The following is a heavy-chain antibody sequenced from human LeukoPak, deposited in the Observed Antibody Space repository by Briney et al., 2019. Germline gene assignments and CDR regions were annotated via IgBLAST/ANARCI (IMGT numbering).Heavy chain of an antibody. J-gene: IGHJ4*02. CDR2: ISYDGSNK. D-gene: IGHD2-21*02. CDR3: ARVLSISYCGGDCYSENFDY. CDR1: GFTFSSYA. V-gene: IGHV3-30-3*01. Sequence: HPGGSLRLSCAASGFTFSSYAMHWVRQAPGKGLEWVAVISYDGSNKYYADSVKGRFTISRDNSKNTLYLQMNSLRAEDTAVYYCARVLSISYCGGDCYSENFDYWGQGILVTVSS.